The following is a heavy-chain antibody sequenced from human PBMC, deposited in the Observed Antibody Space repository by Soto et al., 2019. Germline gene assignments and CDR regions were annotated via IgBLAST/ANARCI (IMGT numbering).Heavy chain of an antibody. CDR3: ARTSVEFDF. CDR2: IYYSGST. Sequence: SETLSLTCTVSGGSISSYYWSWIRQPPGKGLEWIGYIYYSGSTNYNPSLKSRVTISVDTSKNQFSLKLSSVTAADTAVYYCARTSVEFDFWGQGTLVTLSS. V-gene: IGHV4-59*01. J-gene: IGHJ4*02. CDR1: GGSISSYY. D-gene: IGHD2-2*01.